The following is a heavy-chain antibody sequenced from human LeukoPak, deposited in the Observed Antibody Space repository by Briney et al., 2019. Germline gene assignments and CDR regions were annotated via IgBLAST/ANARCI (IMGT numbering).Heavy chain of an antibody. CDR1: GITLSSYG. J-gene: IGHJ4*02. CDR2: ISDSGGRT. CDR3: AKRGVVIRVILVGFHKEAYYFDS. V-gene: IGHV3-23*01. Sequence: GSLRLSCAVSGITLSSYGMSWVRQAPGKGLEWVAGISDSGGRTSYADFVKGRFTISRDNPKNTLYLQMNTLRAEDTAVYFCAKRGVVIRVILVGFHKEAYYFDSWGQGALVTVSS. D-gene: IGHD3-16*02.